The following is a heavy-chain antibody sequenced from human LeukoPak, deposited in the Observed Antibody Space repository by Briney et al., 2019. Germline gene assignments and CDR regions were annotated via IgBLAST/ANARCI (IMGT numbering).Heavy chain of an antibody. V-gene: IGHV1-8*01. CDR2: MNPNSGYT. Sequence: ASVKVSCKASGYTFTSHDINWVRQATGQGLEWMGWMNPNSGYTGYAQKFQGRVTMTRNTSISTAYMELSSLRSEDTAVYYCARDIYSSSWSWFDPWGQGTLVTVSS. D-gene: IGHD6-13*01. CDR1: GYTFTSHD. J-gene: IGHJ5*02. CDR3: ARDIYSSSWSWFDP.